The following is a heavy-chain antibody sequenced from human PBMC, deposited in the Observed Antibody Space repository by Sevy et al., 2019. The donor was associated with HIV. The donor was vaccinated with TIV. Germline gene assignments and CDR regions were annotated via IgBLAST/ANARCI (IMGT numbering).Heavy chain of an antibody. J-gene: IGHJ6*02. Sequence: GGSLRLSCAASGFTFSSYNMNWVRQAPGKGLEWVSSIGSSSSYIYYTASVKGRFTVSRDNAKNSLYLQMNSLRAEDTAVYYCARVVAYCTGGSCFPGYYYGMDVWGQGTTVTVS. CDR2: IGSSSSYI. D-gene: IGHD2-15*01. CDR3: ARVVAYCTGGSCFPGYYYGMDV. CDR1: GFTFSSYN. V-gene: IGHV3-21*01.